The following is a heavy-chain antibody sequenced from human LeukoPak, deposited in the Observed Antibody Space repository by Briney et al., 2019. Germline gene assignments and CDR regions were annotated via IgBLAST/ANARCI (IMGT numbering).Heavy chain of an antibody. V-gene: IGHV4-34*01. CDR1: GGSFSGYY. CDR3: ARAGSGAAADPFDY. CDR2: INHSGRI. D-gene: IGHD3-10*01. J-gene: IGHJ4*01. Sequence: SETLSLTCAVYGGSFSGYYWSWIRQPPGKGLKWIGEINHSGRINYNPSLKSRVTISVDTSKNQFSLKLSSVTAADTAVYYCARAGSGAAADPFDYWGHGTLVTVSS.